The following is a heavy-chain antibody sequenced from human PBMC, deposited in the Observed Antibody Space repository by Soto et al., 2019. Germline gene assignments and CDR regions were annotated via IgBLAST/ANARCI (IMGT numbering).Heavy chain of an antibody. Sequence: SVKVSCKASGGTFSSYAISWVRQAPGQGLEWMGGIIPIFGTANYAQKFQGRVTITADESTSTAYMELSSLRSEDTAVYYCARGAGHYGLTYYSVMAVWGKGTTVTVSP. CDR1: GGTFSSYA. CDR3: ARGAGHYGLTYYSVMAV. D-gene: IGHD4-17*01. J-gene: IGHJ6*04. CDR2: IIPIFGTA. V-gene: IGHV1-69*13.